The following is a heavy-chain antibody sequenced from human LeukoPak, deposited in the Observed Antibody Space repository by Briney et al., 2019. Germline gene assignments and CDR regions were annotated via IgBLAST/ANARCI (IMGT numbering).Heavy chain of an antibody. CDR3: ARDGYSFGHDFDY. CDR1: GFTFSSYW. V-gene: IGHV3-74*01. CDR2: IKGDGSST. Sequence: GGSLRLSCAASGFTFSSYWMHWVRHTPGKGLVWVSRIKGDGSSTSYADSVKGRFTISRDTAKNTLYLQMNSLRAEDTAVYYCARDGYSFGHDFDYWGQGTLVTVSS. J-gene: IGHJ4*02. D-gene: IGHD5-18*01.